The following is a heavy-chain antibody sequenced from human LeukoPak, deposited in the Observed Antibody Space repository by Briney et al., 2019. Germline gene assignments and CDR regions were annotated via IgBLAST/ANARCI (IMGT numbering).Heavy chain of an antibody. CDR3: VRAIVYSAYDYLGY. V-gene: IGHV3-74*01. Sequence: GGSLRLSCAASGFTFSSHWMHWVRQGPGKGLVWVSRINSDGSRTIYADSAKGRFTISRDNAKNTLYLQMNSLRAEDTAVYYCVRAIVYSAYDYLGYWGQGSLVTVSS. CDR2: INSDGSRT. J-gene: IGHJ4*02. D-gene: IGHD5-12*01. CDR1: GFTFSSHW.